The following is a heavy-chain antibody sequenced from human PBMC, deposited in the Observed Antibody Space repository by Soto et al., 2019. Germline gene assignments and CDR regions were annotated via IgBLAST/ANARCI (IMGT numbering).Heavy chain of an antibody. CDR2: ISRRSAYI. Sequence: EVHLVEAGGGLVKPGESMTRSCAASGFTFGSFTLNWVRQAPGKGLELVSSISRRSAYIYYAESVKGRFTISRDNARSTLYLQMNSLRLDDTAVYFCARDGLTFGGDWGQGTLVAVSS. J-gene: IGHJ4*02. D-gene: IGHD3-16*01. V-gene: IGHV3-21*06. CDR3: ARDGLTFGGD. CDR1: GFTFGSFT.